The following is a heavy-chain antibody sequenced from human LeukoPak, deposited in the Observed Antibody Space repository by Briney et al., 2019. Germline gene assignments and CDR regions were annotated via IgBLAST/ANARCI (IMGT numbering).Heavy chain of an antibody. CDR2: INPSGGST. CDR1: GYTFTSYY. Sequence: ASVKVSCKASGYTFTSYYMHWVRQAPGQGLEWMGIINPSGGSTSYAQKFQGRVTMTRDTSTSTVYMELSSLRSEDTAVYFCVNSLRYFDWSFDPWGQGTLVSVSS. CDR3: VNSLRYFDWSFDP. D-gene: IGHD3-9*01. J-gene: IGHJ5*02. V-gene: IGHV1-46*01.